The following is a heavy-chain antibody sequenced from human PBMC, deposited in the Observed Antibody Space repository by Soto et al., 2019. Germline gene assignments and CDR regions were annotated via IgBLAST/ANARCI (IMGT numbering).Heavy chain of an antibody. CDR1: GGTFNSYA. J-gene: IGHJ6*02. Sequence: QVQLVQSGVEVKKPGSSVKVSCKASGGTFNSYAIDWVRQAPGQGLEWMGGIIPIFGTTNYAQKLQGRVKHTADESTRTAYIELSTLTSEDTAVYYCARGTVTGSEYNFYYYGMDVWGQGTTVIVSS. D-gene: IGHD1-1*01. V-gene: IGHV1-69*12. CDR3: ARGTVTGSEYNFYYYGMDV. CDR2: IIPIFGTT.